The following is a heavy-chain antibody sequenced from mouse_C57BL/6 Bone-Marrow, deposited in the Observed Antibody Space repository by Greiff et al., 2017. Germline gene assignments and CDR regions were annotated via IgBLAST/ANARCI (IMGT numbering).Heavy chain of an antibody. V-gene: IGHV6-3*01. CDR2: IRLKSDNYAT. J-gene: IGHJ2*01. CDR3: TGDYSNYVDY. D-gene: IGHD2-5*01. Sequence: DVKLVESGGGLVQPGGSLKLSCVASGFTFSNYWMNWVRQSPEKGLEWVAQIRLKSDNYATHYAEAVKGRFTISRDDPKSSVYLQLNNLRAEDTGMYYCTGDYSNYVDYWGQGTTLTVSS. CDR1: GFTFSNYW.